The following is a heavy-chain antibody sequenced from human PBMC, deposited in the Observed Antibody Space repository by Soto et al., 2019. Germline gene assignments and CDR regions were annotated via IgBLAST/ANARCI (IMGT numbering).Heavy chain of an antibody. CDR1: GFTFSSYA. Sequence: GGSLRLSCAASGFTFSSYAMSWVRQAPGKGLEWVSAISGSGGSTYYADSVKGRFTISRDNSKNTLYLQMNSLRAEDKAVYYCAKIGGPHSSSWYDFDYWGQGTLVTVSS. J-gene: IGHJ4*02. V-gene: IGHV3-23*01. CDR3: AKIGGPHSSSWYDFDY. CDR2: ISGSGGST. D-gene: IGHD6-13*01.